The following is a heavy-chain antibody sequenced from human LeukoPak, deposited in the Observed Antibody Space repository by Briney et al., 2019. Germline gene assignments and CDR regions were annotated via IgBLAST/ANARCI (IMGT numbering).Heavy chain of an antibody. V-gene: IGHV3-48*04. CDR2: VSGSSSGSTSIT. D-gene: IGHD3-3*01. CDR1: GIIFSTYA. Sequence: GGSLRLSCEFSGIIFSTYAMNWVRQAPGKGLEWISYVSGSSSGSTSITQYADSVKGRFTISRDNAKNSLHLQMDSLSAEDTAVYYCARDFWSGYYTEDWGQGALVIVSS. CDR3: ARDFWSGYYTED. J-gene: IGHJ4*02.